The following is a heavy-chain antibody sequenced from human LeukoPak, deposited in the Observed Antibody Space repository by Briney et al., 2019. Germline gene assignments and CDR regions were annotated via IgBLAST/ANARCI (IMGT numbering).Heavy chain of an antibody. CDR2: IYYSGST. J-gene: IGHJ4*02. D-gene: IGHD3-3*01. CDR1: GGSISSSSYY. V-gene: IGHV4-39*01. Sequence: SETLSLTCTVSGGSISSSSYYWGWIRQPPGKGLEWIGSIYYSGSTYYNPSPKSRVTISVDTSKNQFSLKLSSVTAADTAVYYCARHGPTGIVLRFLEWLLGYFDYWGQGTLVTVSS. CDR3: ARHGPTGIVLRFLEWLLGYFDY.